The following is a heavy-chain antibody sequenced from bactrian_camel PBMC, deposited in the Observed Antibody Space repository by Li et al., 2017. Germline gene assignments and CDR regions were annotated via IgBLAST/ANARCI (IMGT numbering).Heavy chain of an antibody. J-gene: IGHJ4*01. CDR2: IGMRGET. V-gene: IGHV3S53*01. D-gene: IGHD3*01. CDR1: AYTPTSVR. Sequence: HVQLVESGGGSVQAGGSLRLNCAFDAYTPTSVRMAWFRQAPGKEREGVAAIGMRGETKVADSVKGRFTISRDNAKDTLYLQMNSLKIEDTAVYYCALGSSRQATMTARGKGTQVTVS.